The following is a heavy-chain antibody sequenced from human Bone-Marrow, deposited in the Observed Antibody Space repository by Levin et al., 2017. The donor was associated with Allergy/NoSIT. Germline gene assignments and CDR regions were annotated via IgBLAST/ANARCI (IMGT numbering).Heavy chain of an antibody. CDR3: ARGDSTDNFDY. CDR2: ISYDGGDK. J-gene: IGHJ4*02. CDR1: GFIFSNYP. V-gene: IGHV3-30*04. D-gene: IGHD6-13*01. Sequence: LSLTCAASGFIFSNYPIHWVRQAPGKGLEWVAVISYDGGDKYYADFVKGRFTISRDSSKNTVYLQMVSLRAEDTAVYYCARGDSTDNFDYWGQGTLVTVSS.